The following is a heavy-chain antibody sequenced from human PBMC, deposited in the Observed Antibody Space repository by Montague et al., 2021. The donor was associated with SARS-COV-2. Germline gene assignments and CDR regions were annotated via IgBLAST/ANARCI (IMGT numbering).Heavy chain of an antibody. V-gene: IGHV3-30*18. CDR3: AKDFMSLMVYAMVYYYYGMDA. D-gene: IGHD2-8*01. CDR1: GFTFSSYG. CDR2: MSYDGSNK. Sequence: SLRLSCAASGFTFSSYGMHWVRQAPGKGLEWVAVMSYDGSNKYYADSVKGRFTISRDNSKNTLYLQMNSLRAEDTAVYYCAKDFMSLMVYAMVYYYYGMDAWGQGTTVTVSS. J-gene: IGHJ6*02.